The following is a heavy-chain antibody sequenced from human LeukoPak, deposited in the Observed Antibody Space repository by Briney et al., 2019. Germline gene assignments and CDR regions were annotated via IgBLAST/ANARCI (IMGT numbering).Heavy chain of an antibody. CDR3: ARVASYYYGSGSYSEFDP. V-gene: IGHV4-39*07. CDR1: GGSISSSSYY. Sequence: SETLFLTCTVSGGSISSSSYYWGWIRQPPGKGLEWIGSIYYSGSTYYNPSLKSRVTISVDTSKNQFSLKLSSVTAADTAVYYCARVASYYYGSGSYSEFDPWGQGTLVTVSS. J-gene: IGHJ5*02. CDR2: IYYSGST. D-gene: IGHD3-10*01.